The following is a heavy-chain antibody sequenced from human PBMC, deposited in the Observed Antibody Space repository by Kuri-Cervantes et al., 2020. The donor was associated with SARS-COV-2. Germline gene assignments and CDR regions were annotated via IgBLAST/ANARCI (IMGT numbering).Heavy chain of an antibody. V-gene: IGHV3-21*04. CDR1: GFTFSSYS. CDR2: ISSSSSYI. D-gene: IGHD6-6*01. J-gene: IGHJ1*01. CDR3: AKGGTSSSSLYFQH. Sequence: GESLKISCAASGFTFSSYSMNWVRQAPGKGLEWVSSISSSSSYIYYADSVKGRFTISRDNAKNSLYLQMNSLRAEDTALYYCAKGGTSSSSLYFQHWGQGTLVTVSS.